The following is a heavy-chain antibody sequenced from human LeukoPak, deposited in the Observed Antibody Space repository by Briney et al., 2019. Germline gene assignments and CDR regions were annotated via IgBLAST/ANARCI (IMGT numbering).Heavy chain of an antibody. J-gene: IGHJ6*02. Sequence: GASVKVSCKASGYTFTSYDINWVRQATGQGLEWMGWMNPNSGNTGYAQKFRGRITMTGDTSISTAYMELSSLRSEDTAVYYCARGPSLVRGVIMPGSVGGMDVWGQGTTVTVSS. D-gene: IGHD3-10*01. V-gene: IGHV1-8*01. CDR2: MNPNSGNT. CDR3: ARGPSLVRGVIMPGSVGGMDV. CDR1: GYTFTSYD.